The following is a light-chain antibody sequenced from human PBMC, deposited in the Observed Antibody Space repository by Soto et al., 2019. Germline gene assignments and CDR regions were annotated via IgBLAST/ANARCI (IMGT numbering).Light chain of an antibody. CDR2: GSS. CDR1: QGVSSN. CDR3: QQYNNWPRT. V-gene: IGKV3-15*01. J-gene: IGKJ1*01. Sequence: EIVMTQSPATLSVSPGERATLSCRASQGVSSNLAWYQQKPGQAPRLLIYGSSTRATGIPARFSGSGSGTEFTLTFSSLQSEDFAVYYCQQYNNWPRTFGQGTKV.